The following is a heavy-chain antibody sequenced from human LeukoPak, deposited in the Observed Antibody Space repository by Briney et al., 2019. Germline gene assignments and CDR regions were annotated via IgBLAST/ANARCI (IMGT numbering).Heavy chain of an antibody. Sequence: PGGSLRLSCAASGFTFSSYGMHWVRQAPGKGLEWVAVISYDGSNKYYADSVKGRFTISRDNSKNTLYLQMNSLRAEDTAVYYCAKDQGVGATTPGYFDYWGQGTLVTVSS. J-gene: IGHJ4*02. CDR1: GFTFSSYG. CDR2: ISYDGSNK. D-gene: IGHD1-26*01. V-gene: IGHV3-30*18. CDR3: AKDQGVGATTPGYFDY.